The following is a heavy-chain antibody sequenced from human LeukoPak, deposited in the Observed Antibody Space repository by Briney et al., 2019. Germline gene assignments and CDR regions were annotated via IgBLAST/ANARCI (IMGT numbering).Heavy chain of an antibody. CDR2: INPNSGGT. CDR3: ARDRGGYYDSSGYYYGYNWFDP. V-gene: IGHV1-2*02. D-gene: IGHD3-22*01. Sequence: ASVKVSCKASGYTFTCYYMHWVRQAPGQGLEWMGWINPNSGGTNYAQKFQGRVTMTRDTSISTAYMELSRLRSDDTAVYYCARDRGGYYDSSGYYYGYNWFDPWGQGTLVTVSS. CDR1: GYTFTCYY. J-gene: IGHJ5*02.